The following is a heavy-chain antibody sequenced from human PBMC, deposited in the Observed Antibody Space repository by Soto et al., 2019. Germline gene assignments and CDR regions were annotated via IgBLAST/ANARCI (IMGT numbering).Heavy chain of an antibody. V-gene: IGHV4-59*11. CDR3: ARVTSGGDYHFDY. Sequence: PSETLSLTCTVSGGSISSHYWSWIRQPPGKGLEWIGYIYYSGSTNYNPSLKSRVTISVDTSKNQFSLKLSSVTAADTAVYYCARVTSGGDYHFDYWGQGTLVTVSS. J-gene: IGHJ4*02. CDR2: IYYSGST. D-gene: IGHD2-21*02. CDR1: GGSISSHY.